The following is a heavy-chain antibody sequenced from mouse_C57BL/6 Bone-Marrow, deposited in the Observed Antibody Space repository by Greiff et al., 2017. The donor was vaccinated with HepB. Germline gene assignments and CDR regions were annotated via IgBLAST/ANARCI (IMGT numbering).Heavy chain of an antibody. Sequence: QVQLQQPGAELVRPGTSVKLSCKASGYTFTSYWMHWVKQRPGQGLEWIGVIDPSDSYTNYNQKFKGKATLTVDTSSSTAYMQLSSLTSEDSAVYYCARWLLRAWFAYWGQGTLVTVSA. J-gene: IGHJ3*01. V-gene: IGHV1-59*01. CDR2: IDPSDSYT. D-gene: IGHD2-3*01. CDR1: GYTFTSYW. CDR3: ARWLLRAWFAY.